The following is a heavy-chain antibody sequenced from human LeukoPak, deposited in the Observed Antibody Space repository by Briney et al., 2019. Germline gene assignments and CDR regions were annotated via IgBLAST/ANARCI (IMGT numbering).Heavy chain of an antibody. D-gene: IGHD6-19*01. CDR2: ISTYNGNT. CDR1: GYTFTSYG. J-gene: IGHJ4*02. V-gene: IGHV1-18*01. CDR3: ARDYSSGWPNFDY. Sequence: ASVKVSCKAAGYTFTSYGISWVRQAPGQGLEWMGWISTYNGNTNYAQKVQGRVTMTTDTSTSTAYMELRSLRSDDTAVYYCARDYSSGWPNFDYWGQGTLVTVSS.